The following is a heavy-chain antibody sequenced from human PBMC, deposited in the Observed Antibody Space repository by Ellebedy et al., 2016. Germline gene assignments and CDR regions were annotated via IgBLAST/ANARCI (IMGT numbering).Heavy chain of an antibody. CDR2: LYYSGSP. CDR1: GGSISSSSSY. Sequence: SETLSLTCTVSGGSISSSSSYWGWIRQPPGTGLEWIGNLYYSGSPYYNPSLKGRVTMSVDTSKNQFSLKLSSVTAADTAVYYCARDVYTETRGWGYWGRGTLVTVSS. J-gene: IGHJ4*02. CDR3: ARDVYTETRGWGY. V-gene: IGHV4-39*07. D-gene: IGHD4-11*01.